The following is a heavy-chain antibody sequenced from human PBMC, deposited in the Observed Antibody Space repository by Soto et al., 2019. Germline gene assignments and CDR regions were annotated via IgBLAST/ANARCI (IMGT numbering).Heavy chain of an antibody. Sequence: GGSLRLSCAASGFTFTDYALSWVRQAPGKGLEWVATISGIGGSTYLADSVKGRLSISRDNSKNTVSLLMNSLRAEDTAVYFCARGSAGYISSWYYFDYWGRGTLVTVSS. CDR2: ISGIGGST. CDR3: ARGSAGYISSWYYFDY. V-gene: IGHV3-23*01. CDR1: GFTFTDYA. J-gene: IGHJ4*02. D-gene: IGHD6-13*01.